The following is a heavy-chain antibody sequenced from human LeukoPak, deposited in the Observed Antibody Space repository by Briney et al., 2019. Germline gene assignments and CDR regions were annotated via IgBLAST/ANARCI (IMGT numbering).Heavy chain of an antibody. D-gene: IGHD1-26*01. CDR2: IYHSGST. V-gene: IGHV4-59*01. Sequence: PWETLSLTCTVSGVSISSYYWSWIRQPPGKGLEWIGYIYHSGSTNYNPSLENRGTISVDASKNQCSLKLSSVTAADTAVYYCARAGYYSFDYWGQGTLVTVSS. CDR1: GVSISSYY. CDR3: ARAGYYSFDY. J-gene: IGHJ4*02.